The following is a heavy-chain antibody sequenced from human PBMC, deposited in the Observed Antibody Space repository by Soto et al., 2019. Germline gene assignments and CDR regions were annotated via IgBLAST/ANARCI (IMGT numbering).Heavy chain of an antibody. D-gene: IGHD3-9*01. CDR1: GGSISSYY. Sequence: SETLSLTCTVSGGSISSYYWSWIRQPAGKXLEWIGRIYTSGSTNYNPSLKSRVTMSVDTSKNQFSLKLSSVTAADTAVYYCARDGYYDILTGYNHYYYYGMDVWGQGTTVTVSS. CDR3: ARDGYYDILTGYNHYYYYGMDV. V-gene: IGHV4-4*07. CDR2: IYTSGST. J-gene: IGHJ6*02.